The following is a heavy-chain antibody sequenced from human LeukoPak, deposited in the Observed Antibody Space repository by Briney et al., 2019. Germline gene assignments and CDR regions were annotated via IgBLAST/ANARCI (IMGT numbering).Heavy chain of an antibody. CDR3: ARDSLFHYYFDY. V-gene: IGHV3-74*01. D-gene: IGHD3-10*01. J-gene: IGHJ4*02. Sequence: GGSLRLSCAASGFTFSSYAMSWVRQAPGKGLVWVSRVNSDGSNTYYADSVKGRFTISRDNAKNTLYLQMNSLRAEDTAAYYCARDSLFHYYFDYWGQGTLVTVSS. CDR1: GFTFSSYA. CDR2: VNSDGSNT.